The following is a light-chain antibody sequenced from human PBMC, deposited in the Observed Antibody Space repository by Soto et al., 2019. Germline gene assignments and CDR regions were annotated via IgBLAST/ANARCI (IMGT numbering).Light chain of an antibody. CDR2: DAR. V-gene: IGLV3-21*02. J-gene: IGLJ1*01. CDR1: NVGGKS. CDR3: QVWDNTTDQYI. Sequence: SYELTQPPSVSVAPGQTARITCGGDNVGGKSVQWYQQKPGQAPVLVLYDARDRPSGIPERFSGSNSGNTATLTISRVEAGDEADFYCQVWDNTTDQYIFGSGTKVTVL.